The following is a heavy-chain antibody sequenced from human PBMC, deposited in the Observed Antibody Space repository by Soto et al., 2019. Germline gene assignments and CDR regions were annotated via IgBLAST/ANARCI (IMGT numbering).Heavy chain of an antibody. J-gene: IGHJ4*02. CDR1: GFTFSSHG. D-gene: IGHD3-10*01. Sequence: EVQLLESGGGLVQPGGSLRLSYAASGFTFSSHGMSWVRQAPGKGLEWVSSISGSGGSTYYADSVKGRFTISRDNSKNTLYLQMNSLRVEDTAVYYCAKAAYYYGSGSYFPFDYWGQGTLVTVSS. CDR3: AKAAYYYGSGSYFPFDY. V-gene: IGHV3-23*01. CDR2: ISGSGGST.